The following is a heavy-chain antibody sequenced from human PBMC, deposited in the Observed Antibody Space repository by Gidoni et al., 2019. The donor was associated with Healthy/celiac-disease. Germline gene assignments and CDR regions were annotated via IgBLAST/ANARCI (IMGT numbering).Heavy chain of an antibody. Sequence: QVQLQQSGPGLVKPSQTLSLTCAISGDRVSSNSAAWNWIRQSPSRGLEWLGRTYYRSKWYNDYAVSVKSRITINPDTSKNQFSLQLNSVTPEDTAVYYCARAGYYDILTGQYYFDYWGQGTLVTVSS. CDR3: ARAGYYDILTGQYYFDY. CDR2: TYYRSKWYN. CDR1: GDRVSSNSAA. J-gene: IGHJ4*02. V-gene: IGHV6-1*01. D-gene: IGHD3-9*01.